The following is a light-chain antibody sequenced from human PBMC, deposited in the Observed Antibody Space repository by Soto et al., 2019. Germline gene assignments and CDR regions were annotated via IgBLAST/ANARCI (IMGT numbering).Light chain of an antibody. CDR3: QQYGSSGT. V-gene: IGKV1-9*01. Sequence: DIQLTQSPSFLSASVGDRVTITCRASQDISNYLAWYQQKPGKAPKFLIYGTSTLQSGVPSRFSGSGSGTEFTLTISSLQPEDFAVYYCQQYGSSGTFGQGTKV. J-gene: IGKJ1*01. CDR2: GTS. CDR1: QDISNY.